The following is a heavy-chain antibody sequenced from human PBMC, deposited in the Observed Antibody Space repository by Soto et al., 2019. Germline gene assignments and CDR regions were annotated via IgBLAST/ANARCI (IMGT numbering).Heavy chain of an antibody. D-gene: IGHD2-15*01. J-gene: IGHJ6*02. V-gene: IGHV3-15*07. Sequence: EVQLVESGGGFIYPGGSLRLSCAASGLTISNAWMNWVRQAPGKGLEWVGRIKTNTEGGTTDYAAAVKGRFTVSRDDSKNTLYLQMNRLRPDDTAVYYCTTGSVEGVWGQGTTVTVSS. CDR1: GLTISNAW. CDR2: IKTNTEGGTT. CDR3: TTGSVEGV.